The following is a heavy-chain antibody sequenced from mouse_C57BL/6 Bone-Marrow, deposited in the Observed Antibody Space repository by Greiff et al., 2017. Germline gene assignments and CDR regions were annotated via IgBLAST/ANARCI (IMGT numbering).Heavy chain of an antibody. CDR3: ARDQGGLGFAY. J-gene: IGHJ3*01. CDR1: GFTFSDYY. D-gene: IGHD6-1*01. CDR2: INYDGSST. V-gene: IGHV5-16*01. Sequence: EVKLMESEGGLVQPGSSMKLSCTASGFTFSDYYMAWVRQVPEKGLEWVANINYDGSSTYYLDSLKSRFIISRDNAKSILYLQMSSLKSEDTATYYCARDQGGLGFAYGGQGTLVTVSA.